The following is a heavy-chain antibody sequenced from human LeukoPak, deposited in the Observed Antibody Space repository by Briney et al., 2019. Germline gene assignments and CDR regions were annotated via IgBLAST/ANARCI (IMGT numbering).Heavy chain of an antibody. D-gene: IGHD6-13*01. CDR2: FSGSGGST. V-gene: IGHV3-23*01. CDR3: AKRHSSSWYF. Sequence: GGSLRLSCAASGFTFSSYAMSWVRQAPGKGLEWVSAFSGSGGSTYYADSVKGRFTISRDNSKNTLYLQMNSLRAEDAAVYYCAKRHSSSWYFWGQGTLVTVSS. CDR1: GFTFSSYA. J-gene: IGHJ4*02.